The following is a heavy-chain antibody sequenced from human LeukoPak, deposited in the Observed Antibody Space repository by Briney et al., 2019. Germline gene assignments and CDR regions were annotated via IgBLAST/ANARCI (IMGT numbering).Heavy chain of an antibody. D-gene: IGHD4-11*01. Sequence: SETLSLTCAVYGGSFSAYYWSWLRQPPGKGLEWIGEINHSGSTNYNPSLKSRVTISVDTSKNQFSLKLSSVIAADTAMYYCTRGPYSNLGRFDYWGQGTLVTVSS. CDR2: INHSGST. CDR3: TRGPYSNLGRFDY. J-gene: IGHJ4*02. CDR1: GGSFSAYY. V-gene: IGHV4-34*01.